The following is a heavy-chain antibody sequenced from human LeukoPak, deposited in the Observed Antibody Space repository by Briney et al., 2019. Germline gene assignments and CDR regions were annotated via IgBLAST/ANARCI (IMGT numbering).Heavy chain of an antibody. CDR1: GFTFGNYW. CDR3: ARDSLERPQGSSWFDP. CDR2: IKQDGSEK. V-gene: IGHV3-7*03. J-gene: IGHJ5*02. Sequence: SGGSLRLSCVASGFTFGNYWMSWVRQAPGKGLEWVANIKQDGSEKYYVDSVKGRFTISRDNAKNSLFLQMNSLKVEDTAVYYCARDSLERPQGSSWFDPWGQGTLATVSS. D-gene: IGHD1-1*01.